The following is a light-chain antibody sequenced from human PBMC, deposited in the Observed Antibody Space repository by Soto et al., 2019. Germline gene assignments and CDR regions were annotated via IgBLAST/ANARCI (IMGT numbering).Light chain of an antibody. CDR1: QSVSSSY. Sequence: EMVLTQSPGTLSLSPGERATLSCRASQSVSSSYLAWYQQKPGQAPRLLIYDASSRATGIPDRFSGSGSGTDFTLTISGLEPEDFAVYYCQQYGSSPRTFGQGTKLEIK. CDR2: DAS. J-gene: IGKJ2*01. CDR3: QQYGSSPRT. V-gene: IGKV3-20*01.